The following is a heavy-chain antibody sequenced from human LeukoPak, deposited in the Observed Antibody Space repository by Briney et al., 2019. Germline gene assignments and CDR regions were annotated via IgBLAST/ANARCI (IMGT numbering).Heavy chain of an antibody. CDR3: ARVFRGAVTSNWFDP. V-gene: IGHV4-59*01. CDR2: VYHSGRT. CDR1: GGSIRPNY. D-gene: IGHD3-3*01. Sequence: SETLSLTCTVSGGSIRPNYWSWIRQAPGKGLEWIGYVYHSGRTNVGPSLKSRATILVDRSKNHFSLKLTSVTAADTAVYYCARVFRGAVTSNWFDPWGQGILVTVSS. J-gene: IGHJ5*02.